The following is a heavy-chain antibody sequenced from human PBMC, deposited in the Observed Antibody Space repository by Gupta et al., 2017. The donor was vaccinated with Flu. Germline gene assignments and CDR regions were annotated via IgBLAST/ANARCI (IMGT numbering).Heavy chain of an antibody. CDR1: GGSFSNGDNY. V-gene: IGHV4-30-4*01. CDR2: LYYTGST. J-gene: IGHJ5*02. D-gene: IGHD3-9*01. CDR3: AKTGRTSWFDP. Sequence: QVQLQESGPGLVKPSQTLSLTCTVPGASIPASGGSFSNGDNYWNWIRQPPGKGLEWIGSLYYTGSTYYNPSLKNRVTISVDTSKNQFSLKLNSVTAADTAVYYCAKTGRTSWFDPWGQGSLVTVSS.